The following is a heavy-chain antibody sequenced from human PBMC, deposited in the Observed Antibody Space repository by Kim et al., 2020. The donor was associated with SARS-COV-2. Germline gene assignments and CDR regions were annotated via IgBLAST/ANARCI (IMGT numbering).Heavy chain of an antibody. J-gene: IGHJ2*01. CDR1: GFTFYSYA. CDR2: ISGSGGGT. Sequence: RGSLRLSCAASGFTFYSYAMSWVRQAPGKGLEWVSAISGSGGGTYYADSVKGRFTISRDNSKDTLYLQMNSLRAEDTAVYYCAKDRTTVTTTWYFDLWGRGTLVTVSS. D-gene: IGHD4-17*01. CDR3: AKDRTTVTTTWYFDL. V-gene: IGHV3-23*01.